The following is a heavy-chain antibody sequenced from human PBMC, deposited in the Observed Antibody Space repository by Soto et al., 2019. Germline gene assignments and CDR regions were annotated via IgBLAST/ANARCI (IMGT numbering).Heavy chain of an antibody. CDR1: GFTFSSYG. D-gene: IGHD3-9*01. V-gene: IGHV3-30*18. CDR3: AKVVEYDILTGYLYYYYYGMDV. J-gene: IGHJ6*02. CDR2: ISYDGSNK. Sequence: GGSLRLSCAASGFTFSSYGMHWVRQAPGKRLEWVAVISYDGSNKYYADSVKGRFTISRDNSKNTLYLQMNSLRAEDTAVYYCAKVVEYDILTGYLYYYYYGMDVWGQGTTVTVS.